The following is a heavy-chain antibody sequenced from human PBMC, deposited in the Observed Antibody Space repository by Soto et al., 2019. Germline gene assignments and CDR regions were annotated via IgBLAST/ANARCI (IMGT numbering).Heavy chain of an antibody. D-gene: IGHD2-15*01. V-gene: IGHV4-39*01. CDR2: IYYSGST. CDR1: GGSISSSSYY. Sequence: KASETLSLTCTVSGGSISSSSYYWGWIRQPPGKGLEWIGSIYYSGSTCYNPSLKSRVTISVDTSKNQFSLKLSSVTAADTAVYYCARLVVVVVAASNWFDPWGQGTLVTVSS. J-gene: IGHJ5*02. CDR3: ARLVVVVVAASNWFDP.